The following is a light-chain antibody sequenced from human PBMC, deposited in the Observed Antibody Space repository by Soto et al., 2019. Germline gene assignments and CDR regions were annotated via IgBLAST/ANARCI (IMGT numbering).Light chain of an antibody. V-gene: IGKV1-5*01. J-gene: IGKJ1*01. CDR2: DAS. Sequence: DIQMTQSPSILSASVGDRVTITCWASQSISSWLAWYQQKPGKAPKLLIYDASSLESGVPSRFSGIGSGTEFTLTITSLQPDDFATYYCQQYDSYAWTCGQGTKVEIK. CDR3: QQYDSYAWT. CDR1: QSISSW.